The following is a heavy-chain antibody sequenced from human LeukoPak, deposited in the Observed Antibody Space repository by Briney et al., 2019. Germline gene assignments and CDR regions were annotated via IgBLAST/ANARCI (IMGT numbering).Heavy chain of an antibody. CDR3: ARYYDSSGYYTLE. Sequence: SETLSLTCTVSGGSISSYDWSWIRQPAGKGLEWIGRIYTGGSTNYKPSLKSRVSMSVDTSKNQFSLKLSSVTAADTAVYYCARYYDSSGYYTLEWGQGTLVTVSS. CDR2: IYTGGST. V-gene: IGHV4-4*07. J-gene: IGHJ4*02. CDR1: GGSISSYD. D-gene: IGHD3-22*01.